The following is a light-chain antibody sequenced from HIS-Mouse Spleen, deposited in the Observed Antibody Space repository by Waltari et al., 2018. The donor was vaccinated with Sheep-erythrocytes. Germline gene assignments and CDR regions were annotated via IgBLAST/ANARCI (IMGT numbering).Light chain of an antibody. V-gene: IGLV2-11*01. CDR1: SSDVGGYNH. CDR3: CSYAGSYNHV. Sequence: QSALTQPRSVSVSPGQSVTISCTGTSSDVGGYNHVSWYQQHPGKAPKLMIYDVSKRPSGVPDRFSGSKSGNTASLTISGLQAEDEADYYCCSYAGSYNHVFATGTKVTVL. J-gene: IGLJ1*01. CDR2: DVS.